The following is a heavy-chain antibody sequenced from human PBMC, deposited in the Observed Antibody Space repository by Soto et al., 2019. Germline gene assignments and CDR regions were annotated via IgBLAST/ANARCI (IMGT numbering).Heavy chain of an antibody. CDR1: GFTFSSYA. CDR2: ISGSGGST. J-gene: IGHJ6*03. V-gene: IGHV3-23*01. Sequence: GGSLRLSCAASGFTFSSYAMSWVRQAPGKGLEWVSAISGSGGSTYYADSVKGRFTISRDNSKNTLYLQMNSLRAEETAVYYCAKQREGSSSWYLAYYYYYMDVWGKGTTVTVSS. CDR3: AKQREGSSSWYLAYYYYYMDV. D-gene: IGHD6-13*01.